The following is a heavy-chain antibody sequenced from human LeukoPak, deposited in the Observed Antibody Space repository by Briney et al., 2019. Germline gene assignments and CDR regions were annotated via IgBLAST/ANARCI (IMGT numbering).Heavy chain of an antibody. CDR1: GYTFTGYY. D-gene: IGHD3-22*01. J-gene: IGHJ4*02. Sequence: ASVKVSCKASGYTFTGYYVHWVRQAPGQGLEWMGRLNPNSGDTNYAQKFQGRVTMTRDTSISTAYMELSRLRSDDTAVYYCARQGGVSSSGYYYYYFDYWGQGTLVTVSS. CDR3: ARQGGVSSSGYYYYYFDY. V-gene: IGHV1-2*06. CDR2: LNPNSGDT.